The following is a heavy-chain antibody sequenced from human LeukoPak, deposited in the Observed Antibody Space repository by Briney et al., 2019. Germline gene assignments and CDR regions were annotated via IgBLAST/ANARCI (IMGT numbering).Heavy chain of an antibody. CDR1: GGSFSGYY. J-gene: IGHJ4*02. CDR2: INHSGST. V-gene: IGHV4-34*01. CDR3: ARGLDYDFWSDPTYYFDY. D-gene: IGHD3-3*01. Sequence: PSETLSLTCAVYGGSFSGYYWSWIRQPPGKGLEWIGEINHSGSTNYNPSLKSRVTISVDTSKNQFSLKLSSVTAADTAVYYCARGLDYDFWSDPTYYFDYRGQGTLVTVSS.